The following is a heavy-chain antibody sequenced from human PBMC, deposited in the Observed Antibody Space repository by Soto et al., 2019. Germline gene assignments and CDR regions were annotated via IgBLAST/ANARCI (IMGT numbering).Heavy chain of an antibody. V-gene: IGHV4-30-4*01. CDR2: IYYSGST. CDR1: PGSISSGDYY. CDR3: ARDGPGWFDP. Sequence: SQTRSLTCTLSPGSISSGDYYWSWIRQPPGKGLEWIGYIYYSGSTYYNPSLKSRVTISVDTSKNQFSLKLSSVTAADTAVYYCARDGPGWFDPWGQETLVTVS. J-gene: IGHJ5*02.